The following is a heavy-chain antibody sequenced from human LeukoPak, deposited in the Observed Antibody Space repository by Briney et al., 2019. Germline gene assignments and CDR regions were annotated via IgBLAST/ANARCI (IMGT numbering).Heavy chain of an antibody. CDR1: GYTLTGYL. V-gene: IGHV1-2*02. D-gene: IGHD3-22*01. CDR2: INPNSGGT. Sequence: ASVTVSCQACGYTLTGYLMHWVGPPPAQGREWMGWINPNSGGTNYAQKFQGRVTMTRDTSISTAYMELSRLRSDDTAVYYCARDTGEVVITTLHYWGQGTLVTVSS. CDR3: ARDTGEVVITTLHY. J-gene: IGHJ4*02.